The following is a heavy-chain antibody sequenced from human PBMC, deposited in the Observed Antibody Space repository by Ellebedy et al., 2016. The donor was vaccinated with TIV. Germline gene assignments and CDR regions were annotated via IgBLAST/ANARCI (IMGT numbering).Heavy chain of an antibody. CDR2: INPSGGCS. Sequence: ASVTVSCKASGYTFTKYGISWARQAPGQGLEWMGIINPSGGCSNYAQKFHGRVTMTRDTSTSTVYMELSSLRSEDTAVYYCARGDKYYYDSSGYYYTYWGQGTLVTVSS. V-gene: IGHV1-46*01. CDR3: ARGDKYYYDSSGYYYTY. D-gene: IGHD3-22*01. J-gene: IGHJ4*02. CDR1: GYTFTKYG.